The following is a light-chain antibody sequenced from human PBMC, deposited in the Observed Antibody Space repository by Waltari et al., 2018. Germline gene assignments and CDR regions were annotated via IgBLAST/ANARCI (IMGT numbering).Light chain of an antibody. V-gene: IGLV2-23*01. CDR2: ATN. CDR3: FSYASRGTGL. J-gene: IGLJ3*02. Sequence: QSALAQPASVSGSPGQSITISCTGTSDNVRGYILVSWYQQHRGKAPKLIIYATNERPSGISSRFSGSKSDNTASLTISGLQADDEADYYCFSYASRGTGLFGGGTKVTVL. CDR1: SDNVRGYIL.